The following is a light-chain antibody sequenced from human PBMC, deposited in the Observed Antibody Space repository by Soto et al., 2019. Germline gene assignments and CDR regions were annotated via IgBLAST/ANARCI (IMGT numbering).Light chain of an antibody. CDR3: GSYTSATTGV. CDR2: RVI. CDR1: SSDIGRYDY. V-gene: IGLV2-14*03. J-gene: IGLJ3*02. Sequence: QSALTQPASMSGSPGQSITISCTGTSSDIGRYDYVSWYQQLPGKAPKLIIYRVINRPSGVSDRFSGSKSGNSASLSISGLHPDDEASYFCGSYTSATTGVFGGGTQLTVL.